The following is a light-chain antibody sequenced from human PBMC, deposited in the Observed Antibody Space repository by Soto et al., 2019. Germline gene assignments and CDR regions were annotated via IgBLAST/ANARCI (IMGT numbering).Light chain of an antibody. V-gene: IGKV1-5*01. CDR2: DAS. Sequence: DIQMTQSPSTLSASVGDRVTITCRASQSISNWLAWYQQKPGKAPELLIYDASSLESGVPSRFSGSGSGTEFTLTISSLQPADFATYYCQQYNSYPWTFSQGTKVDIK. CDR3: QQYNSYPWT. J-gene: IGKJ1*01. CDR1: QSISNW.